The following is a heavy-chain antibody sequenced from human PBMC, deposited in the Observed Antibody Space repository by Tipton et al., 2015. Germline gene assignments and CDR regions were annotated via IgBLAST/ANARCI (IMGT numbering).Heavy chain of an antibody. CDR3: GRGEVFSNNWYPFDY. D-gene: IGHD1-1*01. CDR1: GFTFSNYW. CDR2: IRQDGSEK. J-gene: IGHJ4*02. Sequence: SLRLSCAASGFTFSNYWISWVRQAPGKGLEWVANIRQDGSEKYYVDSVKGRFTISRDNAKNSLYLQMNSLRVEDTAVYYCGRGEVFSNNWYPFDYWGQGTLVTVSS. V-gene: IGHV3-7*05.